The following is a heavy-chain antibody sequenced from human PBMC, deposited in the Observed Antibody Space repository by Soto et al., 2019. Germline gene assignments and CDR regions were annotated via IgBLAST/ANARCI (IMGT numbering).Heavy chain of an antibody. CDR1: GYTFTGYY. Sequence: ASVKVSCKASGYTFTGYYMHWVRQAPGQGLEWMGWINPNSGGTNYAQKFQGRVTMARDTSISTAYMELSRLRSDDTAVYYCASESGVLRFLEWSPGPYYYYGMDVWGQGTTVTVSS. CDR3: ASESGVLRFLEWSPGPYYYYGMDV. V-gene: IGHV1-2*02. D-gene: IGHD3-3*01. J-gene: IGHJ6*02. CDR2: INPNSGGT.